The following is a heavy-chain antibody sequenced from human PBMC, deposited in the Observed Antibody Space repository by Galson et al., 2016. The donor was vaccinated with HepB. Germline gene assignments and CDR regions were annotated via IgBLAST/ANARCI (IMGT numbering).Heavy chain of an antibody. CDR1: GASVTTGNYR. CDR3: AASVPDFGDYVSFDF. V-gene: IGHV4-61*01. D-gene: IGHD4-17*01. J-gene: IGHJ4*02. CDR2: VYYIGNT. Sequence: SETLSLTCTVSGASVTTGNYRWSWIRRPPGKGLEWLGYVYYIGNTIYNPSVERRVIMSRDTSKNQFSLRLTSVTAADTADYYCAASVPDFGDYVSFDFWGRGTQVTVSS.